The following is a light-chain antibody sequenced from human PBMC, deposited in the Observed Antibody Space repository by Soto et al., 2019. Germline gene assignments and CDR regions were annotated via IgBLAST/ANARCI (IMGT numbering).Light chain of an antibody. CDR1: SSDVGGNKF. V-gene: IGLV2-8*01. Sequence: QSALTQPPSASGSPGQSVTISCTGTSSDVGGNKFVSWYQQHPGKAPRLIIYEVNRRPSGVPDRFSGSKSGTSASLAISGLRSEDEADYYCAAWDDSLSGLVFGGGTKLTVL. CDR3: AAWDDSLSGLV. CDR2: EVN. J-gene: IGLJ2*01.